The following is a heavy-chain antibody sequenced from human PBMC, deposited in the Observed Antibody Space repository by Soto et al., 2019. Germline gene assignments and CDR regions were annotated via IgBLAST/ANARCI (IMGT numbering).Heavy chain of an antibody. CDR2: IYYSGST. CDR1: GGSISSGDYY. V-gene: IGHV4-30-4*01. J-gene: IGHJ3*02. Sequence: SETLSLTCTVSGGSISSGDYYWSWIRQPPGKGLEWIGYIYYSGSTYYNPSLKRRVTISVDTSKNQFSLKLSSVTAADTAVYYCAMTGPPIEYYYDSSGRAFDIWGQGTMVTVS. D-gene: IGHD3-22*01. CDR3: AMTGPPIEYYYDSSGRAFDI.